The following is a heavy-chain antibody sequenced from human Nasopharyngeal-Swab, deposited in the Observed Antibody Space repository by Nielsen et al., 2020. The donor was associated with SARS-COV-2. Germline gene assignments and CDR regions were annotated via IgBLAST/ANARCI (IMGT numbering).Heavy chain of an antibody. J-gene: IGHJ4*02. D-gene: IGHD2-2*02. CDR2: TSYQGSNT. Sequence: GGSLRLSCVASGFTFSRYGMHWVRQAPGKGLEWVAITSYQGSNTYYADSVKGRFTISRDNSKNTPYLQMNSLRAEDTAMYYCAKTSYEVLYQGLVDYWGQGTLVTVSS. V-gene: IGHV3-30*18. CDR1: GFTFSRYG. CDR3: AKTSYEVLYQGLVDY.